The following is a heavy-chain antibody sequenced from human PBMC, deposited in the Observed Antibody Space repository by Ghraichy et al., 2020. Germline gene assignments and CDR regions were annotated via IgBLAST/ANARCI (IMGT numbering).Heavy chain of an antibody. V-gene: IGHV3-49*04. Sequence: GGSLRLSCTASGFTFGDYAMSWVRQAPGKGLEWVGIIRSKAYGGTTEYAASVKGRFTISREDSKSIAHLQMSSLKTEDTAVYYCTRDIPIAAAGTYYYYYGMAVWGQGTTVTVSS. CDR3: TRDIPIAAAGTYYYYYGMAV. D-gene: IGHD6-13*01. J-gene: IGHJ6*02. CDR2: IRSKAYGGTT. CDR1: GFTFGDYA.